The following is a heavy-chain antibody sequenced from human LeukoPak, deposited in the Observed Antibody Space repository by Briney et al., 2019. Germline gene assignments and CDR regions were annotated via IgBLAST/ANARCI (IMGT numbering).Heavy chain of an antibody. CDR3: ARHVLRAYSGYNSAGFDY. CDR2: IYYSGTI. D-gene: IGHD5-12*01. CDR1: GGSISSSSYY. Sequence: KSSETLSLTCTVSGGSISSSSYYWGWIRQPPGKGREWIGSIYYSGTIYYNPSLETRVTISVDTSKNQFSLKLSSVTATDTAVYYCARHVLRAYSGYNSAGFDYWGQGTLVSVSS. J-gene: IGHJ4*02. V-gene: IGHV4-39*01.